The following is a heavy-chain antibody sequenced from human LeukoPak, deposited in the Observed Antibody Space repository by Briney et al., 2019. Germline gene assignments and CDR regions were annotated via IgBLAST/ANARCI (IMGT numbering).Heavy chain of an antibody. D-gene: IGHD2-2*01. V-gene: IGHV3-7*01. CDR3: ARDDCSSISCYHNWFDP. J-gene: IGHJ5*02. Sequence: GGSLRLSCAASGFTFSSYWMSWVRQAPGKGREGVANIKQDGSEKYYVDSVKGRFTISRDNAKNSLYLQMNSLRAEDTAVYYCARDDCSSISCYHNWFDPWGQGTLVTVSS. CDR2: IKQDGSEK. CDR1: GFTFSSYW.